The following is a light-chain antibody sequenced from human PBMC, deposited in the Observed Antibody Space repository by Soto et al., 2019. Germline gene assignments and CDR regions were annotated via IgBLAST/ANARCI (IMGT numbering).Light chain of an antibody. CDR2: GNR. CDR1: SSNLGAGYD. J-gene: IGLJ3*02. CDR3: QAYDYSLTASV. Sequence: QSVLTQPPSVSGAPGQRVTIPCTGTSSNLGAGYDVHWYQQLPGTAPKLVIYGNRNRPSGVPERFSGSKSGTSASLAITGVQAEDEGDYYCQAYDYSLTASVFGGGTKLTVL. V-gene: IGLV1-40*01.